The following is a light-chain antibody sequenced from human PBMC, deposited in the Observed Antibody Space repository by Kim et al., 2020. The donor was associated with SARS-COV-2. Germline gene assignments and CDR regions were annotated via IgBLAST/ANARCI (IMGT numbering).Light chain of an antibody. CDR3: LLYCDGAWV. J-gene: IGLJ3*02. CDR2: TPT. V-gene: IGLV7-43*01. CDR1: TGAVTSVYY. Sequence: PEGTVTITCSTRTGAVTSVYYPNWCQQRPEQAPLTLPYTPTNKHSWTPARFSGSLLGGKAALTLSGVQPEDEAEYHCLLYCDGAWVFGGGTQLTVL.